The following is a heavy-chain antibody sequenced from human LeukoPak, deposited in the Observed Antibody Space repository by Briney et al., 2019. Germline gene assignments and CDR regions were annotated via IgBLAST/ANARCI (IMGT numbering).Heavy chain of an antibody. CDR3: ARDGSGYDRYWYFDL. V-gene: IGHV4-31*03. D-gene: IGHD5-12*01. Sequence: SETLSLTCTVSGGSISSGVYYWSWIRQHPGKGLEWIGYIYYSGSTYYNPSLKSRVTISVDTSKNQFSLKLSSVTAADTAVYYCARDGSGYDRYWYFDLWGRGTLVTVSS. J-gene: IGHJ2*01. CDR1: GGSISSGVYY. CDR2: IYYSGST.